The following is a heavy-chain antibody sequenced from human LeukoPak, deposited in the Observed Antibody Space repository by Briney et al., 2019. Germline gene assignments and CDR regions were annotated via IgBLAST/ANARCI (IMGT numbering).Heavy chain of an antibody. CDR2: ISSSSSYI. Sequence: GGSLRLSCAASGFTFSDYNMNWVRQAPGKGLEWVSSISSSSSYIYYADSVKGRFTISRDNAKNSLYLQMNSLRAGDTAVYYCARDKYYYDSSGGGYYFDYWGQGTLVTVSS. J-gene: IGHJ4*02. CDR1: GFTFSDYN. D-gene: IGHD3-22*01. CDR3: ARDKYYYDSSGGGYYFDY. V-gene: IGHV3-21*01.